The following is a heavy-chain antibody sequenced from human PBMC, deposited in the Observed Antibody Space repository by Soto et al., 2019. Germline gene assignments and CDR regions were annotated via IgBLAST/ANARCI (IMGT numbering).Heavy chain of an antibody. V-gene: IGHV3-64*01. CDR1: GFTFSSYA. Sequence: ESGGGLVQPGGSLRLSCAASGFTFSSYAMHWVRQAPGKGLEYVSAISSNGGSTYYANSVKGRFTISRDNSKNTLYLQMGSLRAEDMAVYYCASSYYDILTGYYSNYYYGMDVWGQGTTVTVSS. CDR2: ISSNGGST. CDR3: ASSYYDILTGYYSNYYYGMDV. J-gene: IGHJ6*02. D-gene: IGHD3-9*01.